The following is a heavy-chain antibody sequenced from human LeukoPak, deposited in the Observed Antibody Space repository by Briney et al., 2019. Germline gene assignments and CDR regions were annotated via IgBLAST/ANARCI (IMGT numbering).Heavy chain of an antibody. V-gene: IGHV4-39*01. CDR2: DSYTGSI. Sequence: SETLSLTCAVSGVSIGTRIYYWGWIRQAPGTGLEWIGCDSYTGSIHYPPSLRSRVPVSVDTSKNQFSLKLSSVTAADTAVYYCARLGDSSGDHPYAFDIWGQGTMVTVSS. D-gene: IGHD3-22*01. CDR3: ARLGDSSGDHPYAFDI. J-gene: IGHJ3*02. CDR1: GVSIGTRIYY.